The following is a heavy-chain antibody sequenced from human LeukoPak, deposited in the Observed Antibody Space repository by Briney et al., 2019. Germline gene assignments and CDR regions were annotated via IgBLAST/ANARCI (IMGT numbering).Heavy chain of an antibody. CDR1: RGSISSYY. CDR3: ARDRPGGSSFDY. Sequence: SETLPLTCTVSRGSISSYYWSWIRQPPGKGLEWIGYIYYSGSTNYSPSLKSRVTISVDTSKNQFSLKLSSVTAADTAVYYCARDRPGGSSFDYWGQGTLVTVSS. J-gene: IGHJ4*02. D-gene: IGHD3-16*01. CDR2: IYYSGST. V-gene: IGHV4-59*01.